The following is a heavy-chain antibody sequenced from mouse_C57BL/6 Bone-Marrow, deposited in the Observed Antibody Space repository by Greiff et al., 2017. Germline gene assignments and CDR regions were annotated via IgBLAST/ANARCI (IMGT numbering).Heavy chain of an antibody. CDR3: AYWAMAY. CDR2: IHPSDSDT. Sequence: QVQLQQPGAELVKPGASVKVSCTASGYTFTSYWMHWVKQRPGQGLEWIGRIHPSDSDTNYTQKFMGKATLTVDKSSSTAYMQLSSLSSEASAVYYSAYWAMAYWGQGTSVTVSS. V-gene: IGHV1-74*01. J-gene: IGHJ4*01. D-gene: IGHD4-1*01. CDR1: GYTFTSYW.